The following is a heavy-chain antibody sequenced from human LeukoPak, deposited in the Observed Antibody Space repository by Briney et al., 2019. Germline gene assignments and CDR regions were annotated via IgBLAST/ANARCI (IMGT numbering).Heavy chain of an antibody. D-gene: IGHD2-15*01. CDR1: GGSISSYY. J-gene: IGHJ4*02. CDR2: IYYSGST. Sequence: SETLSLTCTVSGGSISSYYWSWIRQPPGKGLEWIGYIYYSGSTNYNPSLKSRVTISVDTSKNQFSLKLSSVTAADTAVYYCARYPHYCSGGSCYSDYWGQGTLVTVSS. V-gene: IGHV4-59*08. CDR3: ARYPHYCSGGSCYSDY.